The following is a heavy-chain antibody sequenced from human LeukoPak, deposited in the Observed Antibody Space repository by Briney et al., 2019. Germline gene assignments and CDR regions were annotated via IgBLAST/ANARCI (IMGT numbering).Heavy chain of an antibody. D-gene: IGHD1-26*01. CDR3: ARDWGYSGSYYDAFDI. CDR1: GYPFTGYY. Sequence: ASVKVSCKASGYPFTGYYLHWVRQAPGQGLEWMGWINPNSGGTNYAQKFQGRVTMTRDTSISTAYMELSRLRSDDTAVYYCARDWGYSGSYYDAFDIWGPGAMVTVSS. V-gene: IGHV1-2*02. CDR2: INPNSGGT. J-gene: IGHJ3*02.